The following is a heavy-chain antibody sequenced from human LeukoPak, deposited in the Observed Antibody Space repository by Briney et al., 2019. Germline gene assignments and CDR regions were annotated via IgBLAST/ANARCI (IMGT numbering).Heavy chain of an antibody. Sequence: SETLSLTCAVYGGSFSGYYWSWIRQHPGKGLEWIGYIYYSGSTYYNPSLKSRVTISVDTSKNQFSLKLSSVTAADTAVYYCASSTMIFGGFFDYWGQGTLVTVSS. CDR3: ASSTMIFGGFFDY. CDR2: IYYSGST. D-gene: IGHD3-22*01. V-gene: IGHV4-31*11. CDR1: GGSFSGYY. J-gene: IGHJ4*02.